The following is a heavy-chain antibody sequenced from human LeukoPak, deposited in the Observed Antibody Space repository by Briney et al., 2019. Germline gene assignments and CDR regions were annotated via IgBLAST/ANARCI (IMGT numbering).Heavy chain of an antibody. Sequence: GGSLRLSCAASGFTFSSYAMSWVRQAPGKGLEWVSAISGSGGSTYYADSVKGRFTISRDNSKNTLYLQMNSLRAEDTAVYYCAKYYYDSSGYTYYSDYWGQGTLVTVSS. D-gene: IGHD3-22*01. V-gene: IGHV3-23*01. CDR2: ISGSGGST. CDR3: AKYYYDSSGYTYYSDY. CDR1: GFTFSSYA. J-gene: IGHJ4*02.